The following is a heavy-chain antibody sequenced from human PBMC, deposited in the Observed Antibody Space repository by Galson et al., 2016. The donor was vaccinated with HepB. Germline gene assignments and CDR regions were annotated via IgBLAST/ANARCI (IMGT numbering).Heavy chain of an antibody. J-gene: IGHJ4*02. V-gene: IGHV3-48*02. CDR2: IGSSSSTT. CDR1: GFTFSSYA. Sequence: SLRLSCAASGFTFSSYALNWVRQAPGKGLEWVSYIGSSSSTTHYADSVKGRFTISRDNAKNSLYLQMNSLRDEDTAVYYCARVEEGDYYLIDYWGQGTLVTVSS. CDR3: ARVEEGDYYLIDY. D-gene: IGHD4-17*01.